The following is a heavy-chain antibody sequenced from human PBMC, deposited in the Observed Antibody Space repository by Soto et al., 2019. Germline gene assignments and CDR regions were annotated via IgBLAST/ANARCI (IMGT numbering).Heavy chain of an antibody. CDR1: GFPFTSYG. D-gene: IGHD3-10*01. J-gene: IGHJ4*02. CDR3: VGGQFYFDY. V-gene: IGHV3-30*03. Sequence: QVQLVESGGGVVQPGRSLRLSCAASGFPFTSYGMHWVREGPGKGLEWLAVISYDGSNKFYADSVKGRFTISRDNSKNXXXLQMTSLRPEDTALYYCVGGQFYFDYRGQGTLVIVSS. CDR2: ISYDGSNK.